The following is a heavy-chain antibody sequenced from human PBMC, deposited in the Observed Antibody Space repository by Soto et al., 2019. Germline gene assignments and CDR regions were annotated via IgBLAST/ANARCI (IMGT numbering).Heavy chain of an antibody. CDR2: ISGSGSDT. CDR3: ASNSATHDY. Sequence: EAQLLESGGDLVQPGGSLRLSCAASGFTFSSFGMSWVRQAPGKGLEWVSGISGSGSDTYYADSVKGRFTISRDNSKNTLYLQMSSLRGDHTAVYYCASNSATHDYWGQGTLVTVSS. CDR1: GFTFSSFG. V-gene: IGHV3-23*01. J-gene: IGHJ4*02.